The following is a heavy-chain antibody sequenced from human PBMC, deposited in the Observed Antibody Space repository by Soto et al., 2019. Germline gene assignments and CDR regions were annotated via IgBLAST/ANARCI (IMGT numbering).Heavy chain of an antibody. J-gene: IGHJ4*02. CDR3: ARGGGSTKVDY. Sequence: QVQLQESGPGLVKPSQTLSLTCTVSGSSITSSGYYWSWIRQHPGEGLEWIGFTSNSGSTSYNPSLKSRFTISVDTSSNQFSLNLKSVTAADTAVYYCARGGGSTKVDYWGQGTLVTVSP. D-gene: IGHD2-2*01. V-gene: IGHV4-31*03. CDR2: TSNSGST. CDR1: GSSITSSGYY.